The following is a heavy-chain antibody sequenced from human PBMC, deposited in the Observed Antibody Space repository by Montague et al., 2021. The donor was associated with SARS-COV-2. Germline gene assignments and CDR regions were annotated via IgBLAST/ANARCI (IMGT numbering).Heavy chain of an antibody. CDR2: ISCSSGSI. CDR3: AKLYYGDSTLDY. Sequence: SLSLSWAASGFTFDDYAIHWVRQAPGKGLEWVSCISCSSGSIGYADSVKGRFTISRDNAKNSLYLQMNSLRAEDTALYYCAKLYYGDSTLDYWGQGTLVTVSS. D-gene: IGHD4-17*01. V-gene: IGHV3-9*01. CDR1: GFTFDDYA. J-gene: IGHJ4*02.